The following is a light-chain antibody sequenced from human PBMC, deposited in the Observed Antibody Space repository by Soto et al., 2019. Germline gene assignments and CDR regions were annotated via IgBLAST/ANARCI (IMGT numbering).Light chain of an antibody. CDR1: SGINVGTYR. CDR3: MIWHNSAYV. V-gene: IGLV5-45*02. J-gene: IGLJ1*01. CDR2: YNSDSDK. Sequence: QSVLTQPSSLSASPGASASLTCTLRSGINVGTYRIFWYQQKPGSPPQYLLRYNSDSDKQQGSGVPSRFSGSKDASANAGILLISGLQSEDEADYYCMIWHNSAYVFGTGTKVTVL.